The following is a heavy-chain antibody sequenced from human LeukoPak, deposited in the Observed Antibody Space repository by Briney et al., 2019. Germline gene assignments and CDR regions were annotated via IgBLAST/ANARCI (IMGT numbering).Heavy chain of an antibody. CDR3: ARLRTSSSGRVAYYYYYMDV. V-gene: IGHV4-39*01. CDR1: GGSISSSTYY. D-gene: IGHD6-6*01. CDR2: IYYSGST. J-gene: IGHJ6*03. Sequence: PSETLSLTCTVSGGSISSSTYYWGWIRQPPGKGLEWIGSIYYSGSTYYNPSLKSRVTISVDTSKNQFSLKLSSVTAADTAIYYCARLRTSSSGRVAYYYYYMDVWGKGTTVTVSS.